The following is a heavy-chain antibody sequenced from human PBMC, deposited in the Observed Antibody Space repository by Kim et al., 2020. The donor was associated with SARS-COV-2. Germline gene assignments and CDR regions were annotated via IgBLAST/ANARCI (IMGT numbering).Heavy chain of an antibody. CDR1: GYNFSKYG. CDR2: ISAHNGNT. V-gene: IGHV1-18*04. CDR3: ARDASLFNSSGYYFVDSDYYLHY. D-gene: IGHD3-22*01. J-gene: IGHJ4*02. Sequence: ASVKVSCKVSGYNFSKYGITWVRQAPGQGLEWMGWISAHNGNTIYAEDFKARITLTTDTHTNTGYMELRRLTSDDTAVYYCARDASLFNSSGYYFVDSDYYLHYWGQGTLVTVSS.